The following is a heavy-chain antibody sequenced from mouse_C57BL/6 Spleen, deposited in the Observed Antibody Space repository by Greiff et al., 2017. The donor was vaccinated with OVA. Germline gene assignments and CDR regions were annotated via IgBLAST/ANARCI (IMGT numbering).Heavy chain of an antibody. J-gene: IGHJ2*01. CDR1: GYTFTDYY. Sequence: EVQLQQSGPELVKPGASVKISCKASGYTFTDYYMNWVKQSHGKSLEWIGDINPNNGGTSYNQKFKGKATLTVDKSSSTAYMELRSLTSEDSAVDYCARGIYYDYDGGDYWGQGTTLTVSS. V-gene: IGHV1-26*01. CDR3: ARGIYYDYDGGDY. D-gene: IGHD2-4*01. CDR2: INPNNGGT.